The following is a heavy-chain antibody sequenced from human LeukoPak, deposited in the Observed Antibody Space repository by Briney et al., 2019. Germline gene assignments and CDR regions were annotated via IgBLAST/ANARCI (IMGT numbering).Heavy chain of an antibody. D-gene: IGHD3-10*01. CDR1: GYTFTGYY. Sequence: ASVKVSCKASGYTFTGYYLHWVRQAPGQGLEWVGWIHPNSGGTNYAQKFQGRVTMTRDTSITTAYMELSRLTSDDTALYYCARGIINKDAFDIRGQGTMVTVSS. CDR2: IHPNSGGT. V-gene: IGHV1-2*02. CDR3: ARGIINKDAFDI. J-gene: IGHJ3*02.